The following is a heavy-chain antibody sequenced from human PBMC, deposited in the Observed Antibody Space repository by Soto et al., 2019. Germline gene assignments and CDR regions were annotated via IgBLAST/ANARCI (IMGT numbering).Heavy chain of an antibody. D-gene: IGHD3-10*01. CDR1: GFTVSNNY. Sequence: EVQLVESGGGLIQPGGSLRLSCAVSGFTVSNNYMSWVRQAPGKGLEGVSVIYSGGYTAYGDSVKGRFTISRDNSKNTHIPQKKRRGAAPPAVFFGADPPGGGGYWGQGTLVTVSS. CDR3: ADPPGGGGY. CDR2: IYSGGYT. J-gene: IGHJ4*02. V-gene: IGHV3-53*01.